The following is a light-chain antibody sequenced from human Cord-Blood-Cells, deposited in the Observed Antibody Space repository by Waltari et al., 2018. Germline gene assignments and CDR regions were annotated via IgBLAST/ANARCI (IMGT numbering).Light chain of an antibody. CDR1: TSDVAVYNY. V-gene: IGLV2-14*03. CDR2: DVS. Sequence: QSALTQPASVSGSPGQSLTISCTGTTSDVAVYNYISWYQHHPGKAPKLMIYDVSNRPSGVSNRFSGSKSGNTASLTISGLQAEDEADYYCSSYTSSSTWVFGGGTKLTVL. J-gene: IGLJ3*02. CDR3: SSYTSSSTWV.